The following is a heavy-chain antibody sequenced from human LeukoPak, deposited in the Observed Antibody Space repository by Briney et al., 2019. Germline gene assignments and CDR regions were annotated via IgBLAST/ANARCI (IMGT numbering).Heavy chain of an antibody. D-gene: IGHD3-9*01. CDR1: GFTFDDYA. CDR3: AKDISAYDILTGYVDY. J-gene: IGHJ4*02. V-gene: IGHV3-43D*03. CDR2: ISWDGGST. Sequence: PGGSLRLSXAASGFTFDDYAMHWVRQAPGKGLEWVSLISWDGGSTYYADSVKGRFTISRDNSKNSLYLQMNSLRAEDTALYYCAKDISAYDILTGYVDYWGQGTLVTVSS.